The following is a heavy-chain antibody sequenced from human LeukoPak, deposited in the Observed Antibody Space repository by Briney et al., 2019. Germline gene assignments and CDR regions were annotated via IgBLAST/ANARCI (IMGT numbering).Heavy chain of an antibody. J-gene: IGHJ4*02. V-gene: IGHV3-23*01. CDR3: AKDQGQAVVPRRFDS. CDR2: IYFSGGNT. D-gene: IGHD2-21*01. CDR1: GFMFSNFA. Sequence: GVSLRLSCAASGFMFSNFAMSWVRQAPGKGLEWVSTIYFSGGNTYSADSVKGRFTISRDNAKNTLYLQMSSLRVEDTAIYYCAKDQGQAVVPRRFDSWGQGTLVTVSS.